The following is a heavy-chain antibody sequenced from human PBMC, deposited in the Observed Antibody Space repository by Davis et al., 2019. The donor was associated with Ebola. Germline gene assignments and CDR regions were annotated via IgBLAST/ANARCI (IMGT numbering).Heavy chain of an antibody. CDR2: FESEDGET. Sequence: ASVKVSCKVSGYTLSELSIHWVRQAPGEGLEWMGGFESEDGETTYAQEFQGRLTLTEDTSTDTAYMELSSLRSEDTAVYYCTTLQEGYRSGGSHYRGRWFDPWGQGTLVTVSS. CDR1: GYTLSELS. CDR3: TTLQEGYRSGGSHYRGRWFDP. D-gene: IGHD2-15*01. V-gene: IGHV1-24*01. J-gene: IGHJ5*02.